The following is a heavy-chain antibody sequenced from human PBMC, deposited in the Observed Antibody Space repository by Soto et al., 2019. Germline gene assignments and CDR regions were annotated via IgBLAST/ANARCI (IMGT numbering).Heavy chain of an antibody. Sequence: SETLSLTCTVSGGSISSYYWSWIRQPPGKGLEWIGYIYYSGSTNYNPSLKSRVTISVDTSKNQFSLKLSSVTAAVTAVYYCARRVWFGELNWFDPWGQGTLVTVSS. J-gene: IGHJ5*02. CDR1: GGSISSYY. V-gene: IGHV4-59*08. D-gene: IGHD3-10*01. CDR3: ARRVWFGELNWFDP. CDR2: IYYSGST.